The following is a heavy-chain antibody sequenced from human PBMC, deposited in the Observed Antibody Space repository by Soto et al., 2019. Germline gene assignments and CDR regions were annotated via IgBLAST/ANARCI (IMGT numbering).Heavy chain of an antibody. CDR2: ISYDGSNT. Sequence: QVQLVESGGGVVQPGRSLRLSCAASGFTFSRYGIHWVRQAPGKGLEWVALISYDGSNTWYAESVKGRSTISRDNSKNTLYLQMNSLRVEDTAVYYCAKEGEGLYYYDSSGPKSWFDPWGQGTLVTVSS. CDR1: GFTFSRYG. CDR3: AKEGEGLYYYDSSGPKSWFDP. V-gene: IGHV3-30*18. J-gene: IGHJ5*02. D-gene: IGHD3-22*01.